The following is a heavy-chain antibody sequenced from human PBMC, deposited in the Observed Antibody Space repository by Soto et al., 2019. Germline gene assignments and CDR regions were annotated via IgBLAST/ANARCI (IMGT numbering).Heavy chain of an antibody. Sequence: EVQLSESGGGLVQPGGSLRLSCAASGFTFSSYAMSWVHQPPGKGLEWVSGISGRGDSTYYADSVKGRFTISRDNSKNTLFLQMNSLGAADTALYYCAKTVPGTKYWGQGTLVTVSS. D-gene: IGHD6-19*01. CDR2: ISGRGDST. J-gene: IGHJ4*02. CDR1: GFTFSSYA. V-gene: IGHV3-23*01. CDR3: AKTVPGTKY.